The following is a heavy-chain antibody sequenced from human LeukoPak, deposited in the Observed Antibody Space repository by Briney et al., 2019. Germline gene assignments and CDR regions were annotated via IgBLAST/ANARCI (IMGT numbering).Heavy chain of an antibody. CDR1: GGSISTSNYY. CDR3: ARGVCSGGSCQRPDNGHVDY. CDR2: IFYSGST. Sequence: SETLSLTCTVSGGSISTSNYYWGWIRQPPGKGLEWIGNIFYSGSTYYSPSLKSRVTISVDTSKNQFSLKLSSVTAADTAVYYCARGVCSGGSCQRPDNGHVDYWGQGTLVTVSS. V-gene: IGHV4-39*07. J-gene: IGHJ4*02. D-gene: IGHD2-15*01.